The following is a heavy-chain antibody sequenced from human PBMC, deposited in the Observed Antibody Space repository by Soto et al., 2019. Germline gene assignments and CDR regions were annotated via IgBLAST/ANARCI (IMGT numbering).Heavy chain of an antibody. CDR1: GFTFSSYS. V-gene: IGHV3-48*02. J-gene: IGHJ2*01. CDR3: TRDSASYSSSSGSYWYFDL. D-gene: IGHD6-6*01. CDR2: TSSGSATI. Sequence: EVQLVESGGGLVQPGGSLRLSCGASGFTFSSYSMNWVRQAPGKGLEWVSYTSSGSATIYYADSVKGRFTISRDNAKNSLYLQMNSLRDEDTAVYYCTRDSASYSSSSGSYWYFDLWGRGTLVTVSS.